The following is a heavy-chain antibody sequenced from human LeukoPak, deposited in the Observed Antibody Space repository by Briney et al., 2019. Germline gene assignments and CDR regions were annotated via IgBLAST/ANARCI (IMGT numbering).Heavy chain of an antibody. CDR2: FDPEDGET. CDR1: GGTFSSYA. J-gene: IGHJ4*02. CDR3: ATSFITVLRALDY. D-gene: IGHD1-14*01. V-gene: IGHV1-24*01. Sequence: GSSVKVSCKASGGTFSSYAISWVRQAPGKGLEWMGGFDPEDGETIYAQKFQGRVTMTEDTSTDTAYMELSSLRSEDTAVYYCATSFITVLRALDYWGQGTLVTVSS.